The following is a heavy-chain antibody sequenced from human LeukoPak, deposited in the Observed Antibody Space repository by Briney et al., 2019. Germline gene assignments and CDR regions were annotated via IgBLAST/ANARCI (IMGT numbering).Heavy chain of an antibody. D-gene: IGHD3-10*01. J-gene: IGHJ3*02. CDR3: ARDRVWFGDHGAFDI. Sequence: GGSLRLSCAAFGFPLSSYAMSWVRQAPGKGLEWVSATSSSDAGTYHADSVRGRFTISRDNSKNTLYLQMNSLRVEDAAVYYCARDRVWFGDHGAFDIWGHGTMVTVSS. V-gene: IGHV3-23*01. CDR2: TSSSDAGT. CDR1: GFPLSSYA.